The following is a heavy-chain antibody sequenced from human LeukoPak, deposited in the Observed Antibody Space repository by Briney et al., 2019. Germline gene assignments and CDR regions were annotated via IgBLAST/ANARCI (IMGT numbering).Heavy chain of an antibody. CDR2: INHSGST. CDR3: ARWSKYYDILTGYRAEYFQH. V-gene: IGHV4-34*01. Sequence: SETLSLTCAVYGGSFSGYYRSWIRQPPGKGLEWIGEINHSGSTNYNPSLKSRVTISVDTSKNQFSLKLSSVTAADTAVYYCARWSKYYDILTGYRAEYFQHWGQGTLVTVSS. CDR1: GGSFSGYY. D-gene: IGHD3-9*01. J-gene: IGHJ1*01.